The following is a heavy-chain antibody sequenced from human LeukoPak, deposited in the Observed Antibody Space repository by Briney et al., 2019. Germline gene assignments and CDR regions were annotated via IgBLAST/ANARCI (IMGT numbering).Heavy chain of an antibody. V-gene: IGHV3-23*01. Sequence: GGPLRLSCAASGFTFSSYAMSWVRQAPGKGLEWVSAISGSGGSTYYADSVKGRFTISRDNSKNTLYLQMNSLRAEDTAVYYCAKGHAYCGGDCYPGGAFDIWGQGTMVTVSS. CDR1: GFTFSSYA. CDR3: AKGHAYCGGDCYPGGAFDI. CDR2: ISGSGGST. D-gene: IGHD2-21*02. J-gene: IGHJ3*02.